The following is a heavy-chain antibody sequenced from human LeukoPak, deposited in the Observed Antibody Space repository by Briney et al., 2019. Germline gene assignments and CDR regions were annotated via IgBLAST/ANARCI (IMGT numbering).Heavy chain of an antibody. CDR3: ARDRLRRNYHYDILTGPTHDDPGLDFGY. D-gene: IGHD3-9*01. J-gene: IGHJ4*02. Sequence: ASVKVSCKASGHTFTGYCMHWVRQAPGQGLEWMGWINPNSGGTNYAQKFQGWVTMTRDTSISTAYMELSRLRSDDTAVYYCARDRLRRNYHYDILTGPTHDDPGLDFGYWGQGTLVTVSS. V-gene: IGHV1-2*04. CDR2: INPNSGGT. CDR1: GHTFTGYC.